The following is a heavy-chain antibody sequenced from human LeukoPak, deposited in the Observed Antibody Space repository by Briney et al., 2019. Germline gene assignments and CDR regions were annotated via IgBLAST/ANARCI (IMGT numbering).Heavy chain of an antibody. CDR1: GYTFSDYY. CDR3: ARARGYYDSSGYYQTSHFDY. D-gene: IGHD3-22*01. Sequence: GASVKVSCKASGYTFSDYYIHWVRQAPGQGLEWMGWNSAYNGNTNYAQKFQGRVTMTTDTSTSTAYMELRSLRSDDTAVYYCARARGYYDSSGYYQTSHFDYWGQGTLVTVSS. V-gene: IGHV1-18*04. CDR2: NSAYNGNT. J-gene: IGHJ4*02.